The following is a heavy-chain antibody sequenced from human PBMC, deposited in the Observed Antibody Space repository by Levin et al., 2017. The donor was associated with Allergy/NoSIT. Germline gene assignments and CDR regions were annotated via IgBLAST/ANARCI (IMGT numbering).Heavy chain of an antibody. V-gene: IGHV3-30*18. CDR1: GFTFSSYG. CDR2: ISYDGSNK. D-gene: IGHD6-13*01. Sequence: GGSLRLSCAASGFTFSSYGMHWVRQAPGKGLEWVAVISYDGSNKYYADSVKGRFTISRDNSKNTLYLQMNSLRAEDTAVYYCAKVGYSSSWYYFDYWGQGTLVTVSS. CDR3: AKVGYSSSWYYFDY. J-gene: IGHJ4*02.